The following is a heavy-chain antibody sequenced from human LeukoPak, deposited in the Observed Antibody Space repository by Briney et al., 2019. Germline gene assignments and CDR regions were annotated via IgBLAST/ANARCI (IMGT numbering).Heavy chain of an antibody. CDR3: AKLPRGYYYDSSGYYTY. Sequence: SETLSLTCAVYGGSFSGYYWSWIRQPPGKRLEWIGEINHSGSTNYNPPLKSRVTISVDTPKNPFSLKLSSVTAADTAVYYCAKLPRGYYYDSSGYYTYWGQGTLVTVSS. CDR1: GGSFSGYY. D-gene: IGHD3-22*01. V-gene: IGHV4-34*01. J-gene: IGHJ4*02. CDR2: INHSGST.